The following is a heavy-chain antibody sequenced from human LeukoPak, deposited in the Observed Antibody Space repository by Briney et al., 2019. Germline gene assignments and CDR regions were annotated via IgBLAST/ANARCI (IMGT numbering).Heavy chain of an antibody. D-gene: IGHD2-2*01. J-gene: IGHJ4*02. CDR1: GYTFSDFY. V-gene: IGHV1-2*02. CDR2: ITPKSGDT. Sequence: ASVKVSCKASGYTFSDFYIHWVRQAPGQGLEYVGWITPKSGDTYSPQRFQGRVTMTRNTSISTAYMELSSLRSEDTAVYYCARGGDIVVVPAADFDYWGQGTLVTVSS. CDR3: ARGGDIVVVPAADFDY.